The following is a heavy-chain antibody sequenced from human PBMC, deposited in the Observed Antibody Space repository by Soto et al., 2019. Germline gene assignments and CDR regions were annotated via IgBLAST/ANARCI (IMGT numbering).Heavy chain of an antibody. J-gene: IGHJ6*03. V-gene: IGHV5-51*01. CDR2: IYPGDSDT. D-gene: IGHD2-2*01. Sequence: GESLKISCKGSGYSFTSYWIGWVRQMPGKGLEWMGIIYPGDSDTRYSPSFQGQVTISADKSISTAYLQWSSLKASDTAMYYCARQDIVVVPSAAYHYYYMSVCGKGTTVTVS. CDR3: ARQDIVVVPSAAYHYYYMSV. CDR1: GYSFTSYW.